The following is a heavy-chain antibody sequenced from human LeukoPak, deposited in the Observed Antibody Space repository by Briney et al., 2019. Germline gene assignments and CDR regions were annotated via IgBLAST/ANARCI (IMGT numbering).Heavy chain of an antibody. V-gene: IGHV3-21*01. CDR3: AKGSDFDY. Sequence: KPGGSLRLSCVASGFSFSSYTMNWVRQAPGKGLEFVSSITRSSDYIYYADSVKGRFTISRDNATHSVYLQMSSLRAEDTAVYYCAKGSDFDYWGQGTPVTVSS. CDR2: ITRSSDYI. D-gene: IGHD1-26*01. CDR1: GFSFSSYT. J-gene: IGHJ4*02.